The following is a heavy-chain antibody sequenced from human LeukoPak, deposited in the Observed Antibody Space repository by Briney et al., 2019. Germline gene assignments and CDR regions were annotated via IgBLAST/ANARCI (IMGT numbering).Heavy chain of an antibody. CDR1: GFTFSSYW. V-gene: IGHV3-7*01. Sequence: RGSLRLSCAASGFTFSSYWMSWVRQAPGKGLEWVANIKQDGSEKYYVDSVKGRFTISRDNAKNSLYLQMNSLRAEDTAVYYCARNGGSYRWYYYYMDVWGKGTTVTVSS. CDR3: ARNGGSYRWYYYYMDV. D-gene: IGHD1-26*01. J-gene: IGHJ6*03. CDR2: IKQDGSEK.